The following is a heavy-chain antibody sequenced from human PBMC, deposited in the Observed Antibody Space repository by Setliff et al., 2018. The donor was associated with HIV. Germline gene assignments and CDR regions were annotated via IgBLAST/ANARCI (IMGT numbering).Heavy chain of an antibody. CDR3: ARGALLAVFDFDH. V-gene: IGHV1-69*10. CDR1: GDTFSTYA. Sequence: ASVKVSCKTSGDTFSTYAISWVRQAPGQGLEWMGGIIPSLTIANYEHKFQGRITITRDTTANTAYMELSSLRSDDTAVYFCARGALLAVFDFDHWGRGTQVTVSS. CDR2: IIPSLTIA. D-gene: IGHD1-26*01. J-gene: IGHJ4*01.